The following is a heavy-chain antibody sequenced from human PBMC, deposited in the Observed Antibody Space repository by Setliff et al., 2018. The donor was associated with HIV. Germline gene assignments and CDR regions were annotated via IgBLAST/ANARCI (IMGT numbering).Heavy chain of an antibody. D-gene: IGHD3-10*01. CDR3: ARGDGEASFDI. Sequence: SETLSLTCSVSGDSITSTTWWTWVRQPPGKGLGWIGEIYHSGSTNYSPSLNSRVTISLDKSKNQFSLKLTSVNAADTAVYYCARGDGEASFDIWGRGTMVTVSS. CDR1: GDSITSTTW. J-gene: IGHJ3*02. CDR2: IYHSGST. V-gene: IGHV4-4*02.